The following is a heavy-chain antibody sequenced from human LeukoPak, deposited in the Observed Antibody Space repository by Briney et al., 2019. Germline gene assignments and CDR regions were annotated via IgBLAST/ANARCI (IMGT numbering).Heavy chain of an antibody. CDR3: ATLLGGFYYDSSGYLVDY. CDR1: GGSISSSSSY. Sequence: SETLSLTCTVSGGSISSSSSYWGWIRQPPGKGLEWIGSIYYSGSTYYNPSLKSRVTISVDTSKNQFSLKLSSVTAADTAVYYCATLLGGFYYDSSGYLVDYWGQGTLVTVSS. V-gene: IGHV4-39*01. J-gene: IGHJ4*02. CDR2: IYYSGST. D-gene: IGHD3-22*01.